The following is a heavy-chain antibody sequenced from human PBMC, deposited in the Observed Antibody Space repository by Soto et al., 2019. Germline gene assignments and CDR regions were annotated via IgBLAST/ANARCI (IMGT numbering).Heavy chain of an antibody. CDR1: GLTFSNAW. J-gene: IGHJ1*01. D-gene: IGHD6-13*01. V-gene: IGHV3-15*01. Sequence: GGSLRLSCAASGLTFSNAWMSWVRQAPGKGLEWVGRIKSKTDGGTTDYAAPVKGRFTISRDDSKNTLYLQMNSLKTEDTAVYYCTTDSKQPLVEYFHHWGQGTLVTVSS. CDR3: TTDSKQPLVEYFHH. CDR2: IKSKTDGGTT.